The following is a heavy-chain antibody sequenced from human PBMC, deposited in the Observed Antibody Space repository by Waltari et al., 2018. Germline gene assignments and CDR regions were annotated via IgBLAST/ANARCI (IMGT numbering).Heavy chain of an antibody. Sequence: VQLVQSGAEVKEPGSSVKVSCKASGGTFSTYVIIWVRHAPGQGLEWMGGIMPIFGTAKHAQKYQGRVTITADESTRTVYMDLNRLRAEDTAVYYCARGHPPGGDYVYYYYGLDLWGQGTTVTVSS. D-gene: IGHD4-17*01. CDR3: ARGHPPGGDYVYYYYGLDL. J-gene: IGHJ6*02. CDR2: IMPIFGTA. V-gene: IGHV1-69*12. CDR1: GGTFSTYV.